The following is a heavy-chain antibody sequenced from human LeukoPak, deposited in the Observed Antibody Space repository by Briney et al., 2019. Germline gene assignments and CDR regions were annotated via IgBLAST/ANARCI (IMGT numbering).Heavy chain of an antibody. CDR2: ISSSSSYI. Sequence: GGSLRLSCAASGFAFSSYSMNWVRQAPGKGLEWVSSISSSSSYIYYADSVKGRFTISRDNAKNSLYLQMNSLRAEDTAVYYCARDTSTVVRYNWFDPWGQGTLVTVSS. D-gene: IGHD4-23*01. CDR1: GFAFSSYS. CDR3: ARDTSTVVRYNWFDP. V-gene: IGHV3-21*01. J-gene: IGHJ5*02.